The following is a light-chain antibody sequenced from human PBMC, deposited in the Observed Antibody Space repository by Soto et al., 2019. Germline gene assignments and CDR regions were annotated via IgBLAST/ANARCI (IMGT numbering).Light chain of an antibody. V-gene: IGLV2-14*03. CDR2: AVS. CDR3: CSFAATSTLYV. J-gene: IGLJ1*01. Sequence: QSVLTQPGSVSGSPGQSITISCSGTSSDIGSYDHVAWYQQFPGKSPKLIIYAVSDRPSGVSDRFSGSKSGISASLTISGLQAEDEADYYCCSFAATSTLYVFGTGTKVTVL. CDR1: SSDIGSYDH.